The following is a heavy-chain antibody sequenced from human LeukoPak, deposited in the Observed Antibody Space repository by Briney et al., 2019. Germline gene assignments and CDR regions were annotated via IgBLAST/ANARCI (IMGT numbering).Heavy chain of an antibody. CDR2: INPNNGAT. V-gene: IGHV1-2*02. CDR3: ASGSSTLVSLLLYPYYFDY. J-gene: IGHJ4*02. Sequence: ASVKVSCKASGYTFTGYFIHWVRQVPGQGLEWMGCINPNNGATNSVQKFQGRVTMTRDTSISTAYLEVTRLRSDDTAVYYCASGSSTLVSLLLYPYYFDYWGQGALVIVSS. CDR1: GYTFTGYF. D-gene: IGHD1-26*01.